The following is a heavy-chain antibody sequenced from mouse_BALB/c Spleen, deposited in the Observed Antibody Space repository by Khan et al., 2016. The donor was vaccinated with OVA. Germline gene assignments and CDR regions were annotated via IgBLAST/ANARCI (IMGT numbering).Heavy chain of an antibody. CDR3: ARDYGSSYLFFDY. CDR2: ITYSGST. CDR1: GYSITSDYA. V-gene: IGHV3-2*02. J-gene: IGHJ2*01. D-gene: IGHD1-1*01. Sequence: EVQLQESGPGLVKPSQSLSPTCTVTGYSITSDYAWNWIRQFPGNKLEWMAYITYSGSTGYNPSLKGRISITRDTSKNQFFLQLNSVTTEDTATYYCARDYGSSYLFFDYWGQGTTLTVSS.